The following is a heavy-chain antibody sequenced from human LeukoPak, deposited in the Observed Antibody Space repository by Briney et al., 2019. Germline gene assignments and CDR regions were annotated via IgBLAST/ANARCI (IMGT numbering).Heavy chain of an antibody. CDR3: AKDATNLGGVWFGELYSWFDP. D-gene: IGHD3-10*01. CDR1: GFTFSSYG. Sequence: GGSLRLSCAASGFTFSSYGMHWVRQAPGKGLEWVAFIRYDGSNKYYADSVKGRFTISRDNSKNTLYLQMNSLRAEDTAVYYCAKDATNLGGVWFGELYSWFDPWGQGTLVTVSS. J-gene: IGHJ5*02. V-gene: IGHV3-30*02. CDR2: IRYDGSNK.